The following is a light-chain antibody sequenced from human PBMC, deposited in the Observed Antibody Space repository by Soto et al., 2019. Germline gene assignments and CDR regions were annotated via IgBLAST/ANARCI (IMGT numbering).Light chain of an antibody. V-gene: IGKV3-20*01. CDR2: GAS. CDR1: QSLAANY. CDR3: HQYVNPPT. Sequence: EIVLTQSPGILSLSPGERATLSCRASQSLAANYLAWYQQKPGQAPRLLISGASSRATGIPDRFSCSGSGTDFPLTISRLEPEDSAVYHCHQYVNPPTFGPGTKVEIK. J-gene: IGKJ3*01.